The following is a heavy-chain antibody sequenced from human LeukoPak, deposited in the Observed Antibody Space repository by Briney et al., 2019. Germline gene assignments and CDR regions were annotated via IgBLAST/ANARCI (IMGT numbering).Heavy chain of an antibody. D-gene: IGHD3-9*01. CDR3: ARLRVLRYFDWLLEPGDYYMDV. CDR2: ISSSGSTI. V-gene: IGHV3-11*01. CDR1: GFTFSDYY. J-gene: IGHJ6*03. Sequence: GGSLRLSCAASGFTFSDYYMSWIRQAPGKGLEWVSYISSSGSTIYYADSVKGRFTISRDNAKNSLYLQMNSLRAEDTAVYYCARLRVLRYFDWLLEPGDYYMDVWGKGTTVTISS.